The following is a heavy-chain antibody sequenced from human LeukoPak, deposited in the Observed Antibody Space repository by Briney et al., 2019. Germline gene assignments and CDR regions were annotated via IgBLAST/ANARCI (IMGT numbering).Heavy chain of an antibody. V-gene: IGHV4-39*07. J-gene: IGHJ3*02. Sequence: PSETLSLTCTVSGGSISSSSYYWGWIRQPPGKGLEWIGSIYYSGSTYYNPSLKSRVTISVDTSKNQFSLKLSSVTAADTAVYYCARETLPRYYYDSSGYFAFDIWGQGTMVTVSS. D-gene: IGHD3-22*01. CDR3: ARETLPRYYYDSSGYFAFDI. CDR2: IYYSGST. CDR1: GGSISSSSYY.